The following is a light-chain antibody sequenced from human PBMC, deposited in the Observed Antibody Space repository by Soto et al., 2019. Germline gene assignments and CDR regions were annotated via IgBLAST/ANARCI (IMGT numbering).Light chain of an antibody. CDR3: QQRSNWPRT. CDR2: GAS. Sequence: EIVLTQSPATLSLSPGERATLSCRASQSVSSHLAWFQQKPGQAPRLLIYGASTRAAGIPARFSGSGSGTDFTLTISSLEPEDFAVYYCQQRSNWPRTFGQGTKVDIK. J-gene: IGKJ1*01. CDR1: QSVSSH. V-gene: IGKV3-11*01.